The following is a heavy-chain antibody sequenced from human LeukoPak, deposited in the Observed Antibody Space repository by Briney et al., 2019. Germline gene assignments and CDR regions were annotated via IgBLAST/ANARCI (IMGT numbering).Heavy chain of an antibody. CDR2: IDVSGST. CDR3: ARSHRYCSGDTCSVFDY. D-gene: IGHD2-15*01. V-gene: IGHV4-4*07. CDR1: GGSISTNY. J-gene: IGHJ4*02. Sequence: SETLSLTCTVSGGSISTNYWAWIRQPAGKGLEWIGRIDVSGSTNYNSSLNSRVTMSVDTSKNQFSLKLTSVAAADTAVYYCARSHRYCSGDTCSVFDYWGQGTLVTVSS.